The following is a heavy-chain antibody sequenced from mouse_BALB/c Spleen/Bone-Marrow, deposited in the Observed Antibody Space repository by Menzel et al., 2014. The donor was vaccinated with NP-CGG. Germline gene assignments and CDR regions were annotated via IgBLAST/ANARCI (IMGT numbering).Heavy chain of an antibody. J-gene: IGHJ3*01. CDR1: GYTFXSYW. CDR3: TIWFPFAY. Sequence: GSELVRPGASVKLSCKASGYTFXSYWMHWVKQRPGQGLEWIGNIYPGSGSTNYDEKFKSKATLTVDTSSSTAYMQLSSLTSEDSAIYYCTIWFPFAYWGQGTLVTVSA. D-gene: IGHD2-2*01. CDR2: IYPGSGST. V-gene: IGHV1S22*01.